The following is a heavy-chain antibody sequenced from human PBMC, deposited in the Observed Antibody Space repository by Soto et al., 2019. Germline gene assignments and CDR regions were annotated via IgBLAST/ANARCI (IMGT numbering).Heavy chain of an antibody. Sequence: SQTLSLTCDISGDSVSSDSAAWNWVRHSPSRGLEWLGRTYYRSKWYSDYAVSVESRITIDPDTSRDQFSLQLNSMAPDDTAINSCARAVLPPTKAFVIGGKGTVFTVSS. CDR1: GDSVSSDSAA. J-gene: IGHJ3*02. CDR2: TYYRSKWYS. D-gene: IGHD3-16*01. V-gene: IGHV6-1*01. CDR3: ARAVLPPTKAFVI.